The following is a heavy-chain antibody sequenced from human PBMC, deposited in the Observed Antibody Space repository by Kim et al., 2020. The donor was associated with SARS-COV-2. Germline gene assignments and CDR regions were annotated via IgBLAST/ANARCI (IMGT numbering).Heavy chain of an antibody. V-gene: IGHV7-4-1*02. CDR3: ARGVQLREYYFDY. J-gene: IGHJ4*02. D-gene: IGHD1-1*01. Sequence: AQGFTGRFVFSLDTSVSTAYLQISSLKAEDTAVYYCARGVQLREYYFDYWGQGTLVTVSS.